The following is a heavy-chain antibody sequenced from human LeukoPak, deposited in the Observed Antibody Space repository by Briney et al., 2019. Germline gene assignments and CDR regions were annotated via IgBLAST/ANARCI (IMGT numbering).Heavy chain of an antibody. J-gene: IGHJ6*02. CDR1: GGSFSGYY. Sequence: SETLSLTCAVYGGSFSGYYWSWIRQPPGKGLEWIGEINHSGSTNYNPSLKSRVAISVDTSKNQFSLKLSPVTAADTAVYYCARDSSTSYYYGMDVWGQGTTVTVSS. CDR2: INHSGST. D-gene: IGHD1/OR15-1a*01. V-gene: IGHV4-34*01. CDR3: ARDSSTSYYYGMDV.